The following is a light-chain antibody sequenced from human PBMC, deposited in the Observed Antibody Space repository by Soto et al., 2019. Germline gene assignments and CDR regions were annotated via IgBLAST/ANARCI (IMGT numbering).Light chain of an antibody. CDR2: DVS. V-gene: IGLV2-11*01. CDR3: CSYAGSYTSYV. Sequence: QSVLTQPRSVSGSPGQSVTISCTGTSSDVGGYNYVSWYQQHPGKAPKLMIYDVSKRPSGVPDRFSGFKSGNTASLTISGLQAEDEADYYCCSYAGSYTSYVFGTGTKVTVL. J-gene: IGLJ1*01. CDR1: SSDVGGYNY.